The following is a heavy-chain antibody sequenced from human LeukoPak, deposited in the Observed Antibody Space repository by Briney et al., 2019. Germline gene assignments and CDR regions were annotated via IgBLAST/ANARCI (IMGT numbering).Heavy chain of an antibody. D-gene: IGHD4-17*01. CDR1: GYSFTSYW. J-gene: IGHJ5*02. V-gene: IGHV5-51*01. Sequence: GESLKISCKGSGYSFTSYWIGWVRQMPGKGLEWMGIIYPGDSDTRYSPSFQGQVTISADKSISTDYPQWSSLKASDTAMYYCARLGDYGAYASGFDPWGQGTLVTVSS. CDR2: IYPGDSDT. CDR3: ARLGDYGAYASGFDP.